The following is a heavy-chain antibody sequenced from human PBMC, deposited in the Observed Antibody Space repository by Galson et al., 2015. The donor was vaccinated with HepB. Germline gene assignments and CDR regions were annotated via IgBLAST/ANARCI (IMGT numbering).Heavy chain of an antibody. V-gene: IGHV1-2*04. J-gene: IGHJ4*02. CDR3: ARARPEIYFYYFDY. D-gene: IGHD2/OR15-2a*01. CDR2: INPNSGGT. Sequence: SVKVSCKASGYTFTGYYMHWVRQAPGQGLEWMGWINPNSGGTNYAQKFQGWVTMTRDTSISTAYMELSRLRSDDTAVYYCARARPEIYFYYFDYWGQGTLVTVSS. CDR1: GYTFTGYY.